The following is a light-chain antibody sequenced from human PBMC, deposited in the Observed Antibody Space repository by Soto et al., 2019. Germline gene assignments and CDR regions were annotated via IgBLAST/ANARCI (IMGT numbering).Light chain of an antibody. CDR1: QSVSSSY. V-gene: IGKV3-20*01. J-gene: IGKJ1*01. CDR3: QQYGSSPLWT. CDR2: GAS. Sequence: EIVSTQSPGTLSLSPGERATLSCRASQSVSSSYLAWYQQKPGQAPRLLIYGASSRATGIPDRFSGSGSGTDFTLTISRLEPEDFAVYYCQQYGSSPLWTFGQGTKVEIK.